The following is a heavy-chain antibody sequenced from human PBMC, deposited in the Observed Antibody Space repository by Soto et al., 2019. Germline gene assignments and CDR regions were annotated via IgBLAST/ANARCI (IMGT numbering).Heavy chain of an antibody. V-gene: IGHV3-74*01. CDR2: VSGDGSST. D-gene: IGHD6-19*01. CDR3: AMSLPGYSTGWTPFDF. CDR1: GFTFSSSW. Sequence: GGSLRLSCAASGFTFSSSWMHWVRQAPGKGLVWVSRVSGDGSSTNYADSVKGRFTISRDNAKNTLYLQMNSLRAEDAAVYYCAMSLPGYSTGWTPFDFWGQGTQVTVSS. J-gene: IGHJ4*02.